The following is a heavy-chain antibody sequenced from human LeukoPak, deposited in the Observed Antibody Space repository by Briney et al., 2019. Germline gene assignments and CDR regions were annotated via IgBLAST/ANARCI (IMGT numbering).Heavy chain of an antibody. CDR1: GYTFTSYG. Sequence: ASVKVSCKASGYTFTSYGINWVRQAPGQGLEWMGWISAYNGNTNYAQKLQGRVTMTTGTSTSTAYMALRSLRSDDTAVYYCPRVQGWSSGGSCYIPVDNWFDPWGQGTLVTVPS. CDR3: PRVQGWSSGGSCYIPVDNWFDP. V-gene: IGHV1-18*04. J-gene: IGHJ5*02. D-gene: IGHD2-15*01. CDR2: ISAYNGNT.